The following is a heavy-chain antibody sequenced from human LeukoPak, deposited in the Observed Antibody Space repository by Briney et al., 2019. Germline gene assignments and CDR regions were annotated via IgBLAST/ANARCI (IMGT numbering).Heavy chain of an antibody. Sequence: APVKVSCKASGYTFTGYYMHWVRQAPGQGLEWMGWINPNSGGTNYAQKFQGRVTMTRDTSISTAYMELSRLRSDDTAVYYCAREETYYYDSSGYCYWGQGTLVTVSS. D-gene: IGHD3-22*01. CDR1: GYTFTGYY. CDR3: AREETYYYDSSGYCY. V-gene: IGHV1-2*02. CDR2: INPNSGGT. J-gene: IGHJ4*02.